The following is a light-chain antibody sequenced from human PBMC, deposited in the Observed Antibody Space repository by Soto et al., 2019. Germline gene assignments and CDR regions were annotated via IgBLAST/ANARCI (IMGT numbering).Light chain of an antibody. CDR2: DAS. Sequence: DIQMTQSPSTLSASVGDRVTITCRASQSISSWLAWYQQKPGKAPKLLIYDASSLESGVPSRFSGSGSGTEFTLTISSLQPEDFATYYCQQYYSFPRTFGQGTKVEIK. V-gene: IGKV1-5*01. CDR1: QSISSW. J-gene: IGKJ1*01. CDR3: QQYYSFPRT.